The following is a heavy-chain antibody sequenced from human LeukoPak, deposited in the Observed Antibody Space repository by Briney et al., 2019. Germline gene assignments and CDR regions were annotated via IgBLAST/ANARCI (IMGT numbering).Heavy chain of an antibody. CDR2: IYYSGST. CDR1: GGSISSYY. Sequence: SETLSLTCTVSGGSISSYYWSWIRRPPGKGLEWIGDIYYSGSTNSNPSLKSRVTISVDTSKNQFSLKLSSVTAADTAVYYCARDSSGYCSGGSCLQNWFDPWGQGTLVTVSS. D-gene: IGHD2-15*01. CDR3: ARDSSGYCSGGSCLQNWFDP. J-gene: IGHJ5*02. V-gene: IGHV4-59*01.